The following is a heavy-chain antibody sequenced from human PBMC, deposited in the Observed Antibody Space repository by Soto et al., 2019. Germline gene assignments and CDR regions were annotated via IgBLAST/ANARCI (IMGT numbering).Heavy chain of an antibody. CDR2: INAGNGNT. Sequence: ASVKVSCKASGYTFTSYAMHWVRQAPGQRLEWMGWINAGNGNTKYSQKFQGRVTITRDTSASTAYMELSSLRSEETAVYYCARNWQWLGINWFDPWGQGTLVTVSS. CDR1: GYTFTSYA. CDR3: ARNWQWLGINWFDP. V-gene: IGHV1-3*01. D-gene: IGHD6-19*01. J-gene: IGHJ5*02.